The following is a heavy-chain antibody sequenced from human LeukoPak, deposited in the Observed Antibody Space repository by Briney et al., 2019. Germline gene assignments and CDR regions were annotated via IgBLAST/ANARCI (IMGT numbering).Heavy chain of an antibody. D-gene: IGHD3-22*01. CDR3: ARGHIYHSDTSAFHDVFDI. CDR1: GGSFSGYY. V-gene: IGHV4-34*01. CDR2: INHSGST. J-gene: IGHJ3*02. Sequence: SETLSLTCAVYGGSFSGYYWSWIRQPPGKGLEWIGEINHSGSTNYNPSLKSRVTISVDTSKNQFSLKLSSVTAADTAVYYCARGHIYHSDTSAFHDVFDIWGQGTMVTVSS.